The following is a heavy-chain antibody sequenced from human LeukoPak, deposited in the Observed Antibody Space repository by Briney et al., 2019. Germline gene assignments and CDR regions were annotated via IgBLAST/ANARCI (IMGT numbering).Heavy chain of an antibody. J-gene: IGHJ6*03. CDR3: ARSAMVQGVIWGFYYYMDV. CDR2: IKQDGSEK. CDR1: GFTFSSYW. Sequence: GGSLRLSCAASGFTFSSYWMSWVRQAPGKGLEWVANIKQDGSEKYYADSVKGRFTISRDNAKNSLYLQMNSLRAEDTAVYYCARSAMVQGVIWGFYYYMDVWGKGTTVTVSS. D-gene: IGHD3-10*01. V-gene: IGHV3-7*01.